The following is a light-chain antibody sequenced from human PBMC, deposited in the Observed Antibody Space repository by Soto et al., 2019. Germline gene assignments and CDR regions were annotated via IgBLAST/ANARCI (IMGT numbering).Light chain of an antibody. Sequence: QSALTQPASVSRSPGQSITISGTGTSSDVGDYNYVSWYQHHPGKAPKLMIYDVNNRPSGVSNRFSGSKSGSTASLTISGLQTEDEADYYCSSYTSSSTWVFGGGTKLTVL. V-gene: IGLV2-14*03. CDR3: SSYTSSSTWV. CDR2: DVN. J-gene: IGLJ3*02. CDR1: SSDVGDYNY.